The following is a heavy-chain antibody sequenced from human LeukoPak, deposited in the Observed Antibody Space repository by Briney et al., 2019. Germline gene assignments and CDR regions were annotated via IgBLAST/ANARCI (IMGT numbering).Heavy chain of an antibody. J-gene: IGHJ4*02. CDR1: GGSISSYY. Sequence: PSETLSLTCTASGGSISSYYWSWIRQPPGKGLEWIGYIYYSGSTNYNPSLKSRVTISVDTSKNQFSLKLSSVTAADTAVYYCARVDGVAVAGTFDYWGQGTLVTVSS. CDR2: IYYSGST. CDR3: ARVDGVAVAGTFDY. D-gene: IGHD6-19*01. V-gene: IGHV4-59*01.